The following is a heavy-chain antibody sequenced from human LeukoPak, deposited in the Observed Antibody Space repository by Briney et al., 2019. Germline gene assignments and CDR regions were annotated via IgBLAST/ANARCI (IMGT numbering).Heavy chain of an antibody. CDR1: GFIVSSNY. Sequence: GGSLRLSCAASGFIVSSNYMTWVRQAPGKGLEWVSVIYSGGRTYYADSVKGRFTTSRDNSKNTLYLQMNSLRAEDTAVYYCARAPDGYEAFDIWGQGTMVTVSS. V-gene: IGHV3-66*01. CDR2: IYSGGRT. D-gene: IGHD3-22*01. J-gene: IGHJ3*02. CDR3: ARAPDGYEAFDI.